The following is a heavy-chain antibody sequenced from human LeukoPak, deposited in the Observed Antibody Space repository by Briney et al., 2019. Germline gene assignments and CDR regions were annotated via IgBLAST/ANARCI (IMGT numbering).Heavy chain of an antibody. Sequence: GGSLRLSCAASGFTISGYKMNWVRQAPGKGLEWVSYISSSSSTIYYADSVKGRFTISRDNAKNSLYLQMSSLRAEDTAVYYCARDGDYEGDYWGQGTLVTVSS. CDR3: ARDGDYEGDY. J-gene: IGHJ4*02. V-gene: IGHV3-48*04. D-gene: IGHD4-17*01. CDR2: ISSSSSTI. CDR1: GFTISGYK.